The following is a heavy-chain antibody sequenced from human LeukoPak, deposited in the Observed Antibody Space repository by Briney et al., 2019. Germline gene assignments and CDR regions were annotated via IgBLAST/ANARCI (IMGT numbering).Heavy chain of an antibody. CDR1: GGSISSSSYY. D-gene: IGHD3-22*01. Sequence: SSETLSLTCTVSGGSISSSSYYWGWIRQPPGKGLEWIGSIYYSGSTYYNPSLKSRVTISVDTSKNRFSLKLTSVTAADTAVYYCARHSLYYYDTSGYYYDYWGQGTLVTVSS. CDR3: ARHSLYYYDTSGYYYDY. CDR2: IYYSGST. J-gene: IGHJ4*02. V-gene: IGHV4-39*01.